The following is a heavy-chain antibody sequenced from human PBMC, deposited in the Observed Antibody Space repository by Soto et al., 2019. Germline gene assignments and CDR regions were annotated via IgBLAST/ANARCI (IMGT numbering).Heavy chain of an antibody. CDR3: AKGQRYCSSASCYFLPRVDDP. V-gene: IGHV3-9*01. J-gene: IGHJ5*02. Sequence: EVQLVESGGGLVQPGRSLRLSCAASGFTFDAYAMHWVRQAPGKGLEWVSGISSNSGSVGYVYSVQGRFTISRDNAKNSLYLQMNSLRPEDTAWYYCAKGQRYCSSASCYFLPRVDDPWGQGILVTVSS. CDR1: GFTFDAYA. D-gene: IGHD2-2*01. CDR2: ISSNSGSV.